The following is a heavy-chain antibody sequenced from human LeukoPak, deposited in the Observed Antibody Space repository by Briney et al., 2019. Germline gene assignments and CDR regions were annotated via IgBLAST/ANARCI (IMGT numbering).Heavy chain of an antibody. Sequence: PGGSLRLSCAASGFTFSDYYMSWIRQAPGKGLEWVSAISGSGGSTYYADSVKGRFTISRDNSKNTLYLQMNSLRAEDTAVYYCANKLLQQWLVDWGRGTLVTVSS. D-gene: IGHD6-19*01. CDR2: ISGSGGST. J-gene: IGHJ4*02. CDR3: ANKLLQQWLVD. V-gene: IGHV3-23*01. CDR1: GFTFSDYY.